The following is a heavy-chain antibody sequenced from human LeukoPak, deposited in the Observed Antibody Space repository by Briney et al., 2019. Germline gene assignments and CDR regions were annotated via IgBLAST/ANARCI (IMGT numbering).Heavy chain of an antibody. CDR1: GGSISDYY. V-gene: IGHV4-59*01. Sequence: SETLSLTCTVSGGSISDYYWNWLRQPPGKGLEWIGYISYLGNTNYSPSLKSRITMSVDTSNTQFSLRLNSVTAADTAVYYCASYALGWYKIDFWGQGVLVTVSS. CDR3: ASYALGWYKIDF. J-gene: IGHJ4*02. D-gene: IGHD6-19*01. CDR2: ISYLGNT.